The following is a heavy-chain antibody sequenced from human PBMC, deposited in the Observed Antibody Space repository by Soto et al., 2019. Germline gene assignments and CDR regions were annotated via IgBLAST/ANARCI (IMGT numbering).Heavy chain of an antibody. D-gene: IGHD3-22*01. CDR1: RGTFSSYA. CDR2: IIPIFGTA. J-gene: IGHJ5*02. Sequence: VASVKASCKASRGTFSSYAMSWVRQAPEQGLEWMGGIIPIFGTANYAQKFQGRVTITADESTSTAYMELSSLRSEDTAVYYCARDRNYYDSSGSINWFDPWGQGTLVTVSS. V-gene: IGHV1-69*13. CDR3: ARDRNYYDSSGSINWFDP.